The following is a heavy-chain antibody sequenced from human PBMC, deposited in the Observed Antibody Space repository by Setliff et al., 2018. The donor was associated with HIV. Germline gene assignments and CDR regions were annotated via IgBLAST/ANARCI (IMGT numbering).Heavy chain of an antibody. CDR1: GYSISRGYC. CDR3: ARAMRGVVVTNMYYYYGMDV. V-gene: IGHV4-38-2*02. Sequence: SETLSLTCTVSGYSISRGYCWGRIRQPPGQGLEWIGSIYHSGSTYYNPSLKSRVTISVDTSKNQFSLKLSSVTAADTAVYYCARAMRGVVVTNMYYYYGMDVWGQGTTVTVSS. CDR2: IYHSGST. D-gene: IGHD2-21*02. J-gene: IGHJ6*02.